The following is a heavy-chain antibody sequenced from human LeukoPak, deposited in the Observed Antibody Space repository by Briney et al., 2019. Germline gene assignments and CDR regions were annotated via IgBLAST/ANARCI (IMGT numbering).Heavy chain of an antibody. V-gene: IGHV3-7*01. CDR2: IKQDGSEK. CDR3: ARDSPSGYSSSWYDP. Sequence: PGGSLRLSCAASGFTFSSYWMSWVRQAPGKGLEWVANIKQDGSEKYYVDSVKGRFTISRDNAKNSLYLQMNSLRAEDTAVYYCARDSPSGYSSSWYDPWGQGTLVTVSS. D-gene: IGHD6-13*01. J-gene: IGHJ5*02. CDR1: GFTFSSYW.